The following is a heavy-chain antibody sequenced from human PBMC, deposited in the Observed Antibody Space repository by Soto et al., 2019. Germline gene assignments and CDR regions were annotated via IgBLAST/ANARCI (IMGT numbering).Heavy chain of an antibody. CDR3: ARARIGVVISS. J-gene: IGHJ4*02. Sequence: QVQLQESGPGLVKPSETLSLTCTVSGGSVSSGSYYWSWIRQPPGKGLEWIGYIYYSGSTNYNPSLMSRVTISVDTSKNPCSLRLSSVTAADTAVYYCARARIGVVISSWGQGTLVTVSS. CDR1: GGSVSSGSYY. D-gene: IGHD3-22*01. V-gene: IGHV4-61*01. CDR2: IYYSGST.